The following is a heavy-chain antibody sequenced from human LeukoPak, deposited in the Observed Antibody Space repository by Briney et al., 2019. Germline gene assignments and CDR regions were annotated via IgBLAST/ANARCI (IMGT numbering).Heavy chain of an antibody. V-gene: IGHV4-34*01. J-gene: IGHJ4*02. CDR1: GGSFSGYY. CDR2: VNHSGGT. CDR3: ASFLVKQWLLPFDY. Sequence: SETLSLTCAVYGGSFSGYYWTWIRQPPGKGLEWIGEVNHSGGTNYNPSLKSRVTISVGTSKNQFSLKLSSVTAADTAVYYCASFLVKQWLLPFDYWGQGTLVTVSS. D-gene: IGHD6-19*01.